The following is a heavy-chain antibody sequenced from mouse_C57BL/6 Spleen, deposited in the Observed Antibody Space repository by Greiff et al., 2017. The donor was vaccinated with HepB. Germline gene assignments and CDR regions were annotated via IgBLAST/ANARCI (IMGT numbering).Heavy chain of an antibody. CDR3: ARAMFAY. J-gene: IGHJ3*01. CDR2: IDPSDSYT. CDR1: GYTLTSYW. V-gene: IGHV1-69*01. Sequence: QVQLQQPGAELVMPGASVKLSCKASGYTLTSYWMHWVKQRPGQGLEWIGEIDPSDSYTNYNQKFKGKSTLTVDKSSSTAYMQLSSLTSEDSAVYYCARAMFAYWGQGTLVTVSA.